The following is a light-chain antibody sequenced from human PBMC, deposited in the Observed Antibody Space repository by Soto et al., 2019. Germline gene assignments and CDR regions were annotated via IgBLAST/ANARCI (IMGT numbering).Light chain of an antibody. CDR1: SSAFGVYNY. J-gene: IGLJ1*01. V-gene: IGLV2-14*01. CDR2: HVS. Sequence: QSVLTQPASVSGSPGQSITISCTGTSSAFGVYNYVSWYQQHPGKVPKVMIYHVSDRPSGVSHRFSGSKSGNPASLTISGLQAEDEADYYCGSYTSSSTYVFGTGTKVTVL. CDR3: GSYTSSSTYV.